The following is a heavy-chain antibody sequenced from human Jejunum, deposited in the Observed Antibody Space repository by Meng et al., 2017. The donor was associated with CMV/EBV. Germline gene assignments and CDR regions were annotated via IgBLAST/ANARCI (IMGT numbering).Heavy chain of an antibody. V-gene: IGHV1-2*02. CDR1: GFTFFYYY. CDR3: ARDSAIAVGTYFDY. CDR2: IRLDNGAT. J-gene: IGHJ4*02. Sequence: KDCGFTFFYYYRNWLRQDPGQGLEWMGWIRLDNGATNYAQRFQGRVTLTRDTSITTAYMGLSWLTSDDTAVYFCARDSAIAVGTYFDYWGQGSLVTVSS. D-gene: IGHD6-19*01.